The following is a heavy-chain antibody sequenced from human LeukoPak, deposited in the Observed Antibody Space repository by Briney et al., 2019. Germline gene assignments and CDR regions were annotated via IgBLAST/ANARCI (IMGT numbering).Heavy chain of an antibody. CDR3: ARDSYGYGY. D-gene: IGHD5-18*01. Sequence: SETLSLTCTVSGGSISSNNYYWGWIRQPPGKGLEWIGSIYYSGNTFHNPSLKSRVTISVDTSKNQFSLKLSSVTAADTAVYYCARDSYGYGYWGQGTLVTVSS. CDR1: GGSISSNNYY. V-gene: IGHV4-39*02. J-gene: IGHJ4*02. CDR2: IYYSGNT.